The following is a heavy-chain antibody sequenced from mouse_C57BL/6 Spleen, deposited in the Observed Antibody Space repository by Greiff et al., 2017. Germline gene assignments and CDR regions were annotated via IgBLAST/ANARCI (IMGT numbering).Heavy chain of an antibody. CDR1: GFNIKDDY. V-gene: IGHV14-4*01. J-gene: IGHJ4*01. Sequence: VQLQQSGAELVRPGASVKLSCTASGFNIKDDYMHWVKQRPEQGLEWIGWIDPENGDTEYASKFQGKATITADTSSNTAYLQLSSLTSEDTAVYYCTTLVTTKVLMGYWGQGTSVTVSS. CDR2: IDPENGDT. CDR3: TTLVTTKVLMGY. D-gene: IGHD2-2*01.